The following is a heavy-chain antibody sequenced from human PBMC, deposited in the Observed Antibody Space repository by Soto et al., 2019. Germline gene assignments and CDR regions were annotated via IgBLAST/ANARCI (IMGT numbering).Heavy chain of an antibody. CDR1: GGSINSGGYY. CDR3: ARSSISKKIDY. V-gene: IGHV4-31*03. D-gene: IGHD2-2*01. CDR2: IYYSGST. J-gene: IGHJ4*02. Sequence: QVQLQESGPGLVKPSQTLSLTCSVSGGSINSGGYYWSWVRQHPGKSLEWIGNIYYSGSTNYNPSLKSRVTISIDTSKTHFSLKLSSVTAADTAVYYCARSSISKKIDYWGQGTLVTVSS.